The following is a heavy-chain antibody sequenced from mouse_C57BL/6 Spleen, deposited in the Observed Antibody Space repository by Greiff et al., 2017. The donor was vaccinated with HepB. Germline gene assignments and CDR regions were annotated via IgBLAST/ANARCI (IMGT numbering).Heavy chain of an antibody. J-gene: IGHJ1*03. CDR1: GYSITSGYY. V-gene: IGHV3-6*01. Sequence: EVQLQESGPGLVKPSQSLSLTCSVTGYSITSGYYWNWMRQFPGNKLEWMGYISYDGSNNYNPSLKNRISITRDTSKNQFFLKLNSVTTEDTATYYCARDGYYVGYFDVWGTGTTVTVSS. CDR3: ARDGYYVGYFDV. D-gene: IGHD2-3*01. CDR2: ISYDGSN.